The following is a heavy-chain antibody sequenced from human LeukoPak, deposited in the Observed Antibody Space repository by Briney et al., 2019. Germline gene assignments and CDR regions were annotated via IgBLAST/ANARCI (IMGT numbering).Heavy chain of an antibody. J-gene: IGHJ4*02. Sequence: ASVKVSCKVSGYTFTGYYMHWVRQAPGQGLEWMGRINPNSGGTNYAQKFQGRVTMTRDTSISTAYMELSRLRSDDTAVYYCAIVPPYRYSYGPFDYWGQGTLVTVSS. D-gene: IGHD5-18*01. CDR2: INPNSGGT. CDR1: GYTFTGYY. CDR3: AIVPPYRYSYGPFDY. V-gene: IGHV1-2*06.